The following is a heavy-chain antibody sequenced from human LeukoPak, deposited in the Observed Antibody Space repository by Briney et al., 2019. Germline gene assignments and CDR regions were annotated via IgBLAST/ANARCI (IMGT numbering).Heavy chain of an antibody. J-gene: IGHJ5*02. CDR3: ARTSPSSGWFDP. V-gene: IGHV4-59*01. CDR1: GGSISSYY. CDR2: IYYSGSA. D-gene: IGHD6-19*01. Sequence: SETLSLTCTVSGGSISSYYWSWIRQPPGKGLEWIGYIYYSGSAHYNTSLKSRVTISVDTSKNQFSLKLSSVTAADTAVYYCARTSPSSGWFDPWGQGTLVTVSS.